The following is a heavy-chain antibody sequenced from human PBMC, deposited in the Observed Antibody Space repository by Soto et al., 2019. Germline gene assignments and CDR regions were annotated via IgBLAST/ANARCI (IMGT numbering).Heavy chain of an antibody. J-gene: IGHJ4*02. D-gene: IGHD3-16*01. CDR1: GGSFRGYF. V-gene: IGHV4-34*01. CDR2: INDSGST. Sequence: QLQLQQWGAGLLKPWETLSLTCAVSGGSFRGYFWSWIRQSPDKGLEWIGEINDSGSTYYNPSFKSRLTISVDTSKSQISLTLTSVTAADSAVYYCQGGDFWGQGTRVTVSS. CDR3: QGGDF.